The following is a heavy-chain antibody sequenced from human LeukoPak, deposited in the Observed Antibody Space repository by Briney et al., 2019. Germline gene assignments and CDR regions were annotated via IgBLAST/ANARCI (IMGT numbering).Heavy chain of an antibody. D-gene: IGHD3-10*01. J-gene: IGHJ5*02. Sequence: GASVKVSCKASGYTFTGYYMHWVRQAPGQGLEWMGWINPNSGGTNYAQKFQGRVTMTRDTSISTAYMEPSRLRSDDTAVYYCARGLANQNLWFGDNWFDPWGQGTLVTVSS. CDR3: ARGLANQNLWFGDNWFDP. CDR2: INPNSGGT. CDR1: GYTFTGYY. V-gene: IGHV1-2*02.